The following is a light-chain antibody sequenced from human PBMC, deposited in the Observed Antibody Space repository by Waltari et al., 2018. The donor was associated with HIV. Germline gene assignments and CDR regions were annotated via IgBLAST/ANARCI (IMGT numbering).Light chain of an antibody. CDR3: QAWDRSTTVV. Sequence: SYELPQPPSVSVSPGQTARITCSGIKLGSKYACWYQQKPGQSPVLVMYQDDRRPAGIPERFSGSNSGNTATLTISGTQAMDEADYYCQAWDRSTTVVFGGGTKVTVL. J-gene: IGLJ2*01. CDR2: QDD. V-gene: IGLV3-1*01. CDR1: KLGSKY.